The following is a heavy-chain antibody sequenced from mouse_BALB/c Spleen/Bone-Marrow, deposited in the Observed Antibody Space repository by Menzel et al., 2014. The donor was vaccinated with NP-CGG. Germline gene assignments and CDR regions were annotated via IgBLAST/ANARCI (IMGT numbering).Heavy chain of an antibody. CDR3: ARHRYGAMDY. CDR1: GFSLTSYG. CDR2: VWSDGST. V-gene: IGHV2-6-2*01. Sequence: VKVVESGPDLVAPSQSLSITCTVSGFSLTSYGVHWVRQPPGKGLEWLVVVWSDGSTTYNSALKSRMSISKDNSKSQVFLKMNSLQTDDTAMYYCARHRYGAMDYWGQGTSVTVAS. J-gene: IGHJ4*01. D-gene: IGHD2-14*01.